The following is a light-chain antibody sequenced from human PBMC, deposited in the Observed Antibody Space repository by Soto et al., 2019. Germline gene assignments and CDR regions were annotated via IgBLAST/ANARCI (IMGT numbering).Light chain of an antibody. J-gene: IGKJ1*01. CDR3: QQFHTFPWT. CDR1: RYISSD. CDR2: DAS. Sequence: QMTQSPSSLSASVGDRVTITCRASRYISSDLSCYQQRPGKGPRLLIYDASNLESGVPSRFSGSGSGTEFTITVSSLQPDDFATFYCQQFHTFPWTFGQGTKVDIK. V-gene: IGKV1-13*01.